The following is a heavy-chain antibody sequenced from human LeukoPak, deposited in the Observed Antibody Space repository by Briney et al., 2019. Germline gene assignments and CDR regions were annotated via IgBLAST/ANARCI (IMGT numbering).Heavy chain of an antibody. V-gene: IGHV4-59*01. Sequence: SEILSLTCTVSGGHISTYYWSWIRQAPGKGLEWIGYIYYSGSTKYNPSLKSRVTISVDTSKNQFSLKLSSVTAADTAVYFCARGITDSIWYLDYWGQGTLVTVSS. D-gene: IGHD3-22*01. CDR3: ARGITDSIWYLDY. J-gene: IGHJ4*02. CDR1: GGHISTYY. CDR2: IYYSGST.